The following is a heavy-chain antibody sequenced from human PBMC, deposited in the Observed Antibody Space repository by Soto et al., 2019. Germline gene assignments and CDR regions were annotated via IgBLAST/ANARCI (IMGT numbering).Heavy chain of an antibody. Sequence: GGSLRLSCAASGFTFSSYGMHWVRQAPGKGLEWVAVIWYDGSNKYYADSVKGRFTISRDNSKNTLYLQMNSLRAEDTAVYYCAREYGWSGYYSEEPDAFDIWGQGTMVTVSS. CDR2: IWYDGSNK. V-gene: IGHV3-33*01. D-gene: IGHD3-3*01. CDR1: GFTFSSYG. CDR3: AREYGWSGYYSEEPDAFDI. J-gene: IGHJ3*02.